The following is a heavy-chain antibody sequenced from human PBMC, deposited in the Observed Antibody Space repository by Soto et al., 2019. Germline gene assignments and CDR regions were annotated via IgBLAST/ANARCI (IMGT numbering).Heavy chain of an antibody. D-gene: IGHD4-17*01. Sequence: PSETLSLTCTVSGGSISSSSYYWGWIRQPPGKGLEWIGSIYYSGSAYYSPSLKSRVTMSVDTSKNQFSLKLSSVTAADTAVYYCARASTTVTTLDDWGQGTLVTVSS. J-gene: IGHJ4*02. V-gene: IGHV4-39*07. CDR2: IYYSGSA. CDR3: ARASTTVTTLDD. CDR1: GGSISSSSYY.